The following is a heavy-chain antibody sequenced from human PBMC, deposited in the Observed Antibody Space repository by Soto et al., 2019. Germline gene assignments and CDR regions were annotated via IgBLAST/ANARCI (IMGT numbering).Heavy chain of an antibody. Sequence: WGSLRLSCAASGFTFNTYAMSWFRQAPGQGLEWVSAISGSGFSTYYADSVKGRFSISSDSSKNTLFLQMNSLRADDTAVYFCATFTFGRPFDTWGQGTMVTVSS. CDR1: GFTFNTYA. CDR3: ATFTFGRPFDT. D-gene: IGHD3-16*01. J-gene: IGHJ3*02. CDR2: ISGSGFST. V-gene: IGHV3-23*01.